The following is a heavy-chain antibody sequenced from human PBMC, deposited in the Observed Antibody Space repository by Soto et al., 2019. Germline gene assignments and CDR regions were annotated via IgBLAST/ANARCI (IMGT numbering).Heavy chain of an antibody. CDR1: GFTFSSYW. CDR2: INSDGSST. CDR3: ARAGVVPAPPDY. Sequence: PSGSLTLSCAASGFTFSSYWMHWVCQAPGKGLVWVSRINSDGSSTSYADSVKGRFTISRDNAKNTLYLQRNSLRAEDTAVYYCARAGVVPAPPDYWGQGTLVTVSS. D-gene: IGHD2-2*01. J-gene: IGHJ4*02. V-gene: IGHV3-74*01.